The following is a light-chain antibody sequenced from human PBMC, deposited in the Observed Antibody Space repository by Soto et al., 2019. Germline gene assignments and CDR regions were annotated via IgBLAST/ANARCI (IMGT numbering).Light chain of an antibody. J-gene: IGLJ3*02. CDR1: SSDVGGYNL. CDR3: SSYIPRITDWA. V-gene: IGLV2-14*03. CDR2: EVT. Sequence: QSVLTQPASVSGSPGQSITISCTGTSSDVGGYNLASWYQQHPGEAPKLMIYEVTNRPSGVSNRFSGSKSGNTASLTISGLQAEDEADYYCSSYIPRITDWAFGGGTKLTVL.